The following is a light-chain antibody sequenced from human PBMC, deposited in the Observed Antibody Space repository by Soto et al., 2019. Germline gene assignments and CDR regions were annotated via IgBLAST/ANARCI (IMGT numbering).Light chain of an antibody. CDR3: LLYFSYFWA. CDR2: AAS. Sequence: AIQLTQSPSSLYASVGDRVTITCRASQAIRSGLGWYQQKPGKVPKLLIYAASILQSGVPSRFSGSGSGTDFTLTISSLQPEDFATYYCLLYFSYFWAFGQGTKVDIK. J-gene: IGKJ1*01. CDR1: QAIRSG. V-gene: IGKV1-6*01.